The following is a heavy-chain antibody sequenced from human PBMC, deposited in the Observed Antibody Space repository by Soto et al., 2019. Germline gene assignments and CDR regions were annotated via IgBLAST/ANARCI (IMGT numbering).Heavy chain of an antibody. CDR1: GFTFSSYA. D-gene: IGHD5-12*01. V-gene: IGHV3-64D*08. J-gene: IGHJ6*02. Sequence: PGGSLRLSCSASGFTFSSYAMHWVRQAPGKGLEYVSAISSNGGSTYYADSVKGRFTISRDNSKNTLYLQMSSLRAEDTAVYYCVKQNGPLHSSGYALPNHYYYYGMEGWGQGTTVTVSS. CDR3: VKQNGPLHSSGYALPNHYYYYGMEG. CDR2: ISSNGGST.